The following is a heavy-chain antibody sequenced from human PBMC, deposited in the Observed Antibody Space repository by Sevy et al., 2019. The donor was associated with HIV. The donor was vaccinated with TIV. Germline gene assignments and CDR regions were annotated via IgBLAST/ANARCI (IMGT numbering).Heavy chain of an antibody. V-gene: IGHV3-73*01. CDR1: GXXFSGSA. CDR2: IRSKANSYAT. D-gene: IGHD3-10*01. CDR3: TRPNYYGSGREYYYMDV. J-gene: IGHJ6*03. Sequence: GGSLRLSCAASGXXFSGSAMHWVRQASGKGLEWVGRIRSKANSYATAYAASVKGRFTISRDDSKNTAYLQMNSLKTEDTAVYYCTRPNYYGSGREYYYMDVWGKGTTVTVSS.